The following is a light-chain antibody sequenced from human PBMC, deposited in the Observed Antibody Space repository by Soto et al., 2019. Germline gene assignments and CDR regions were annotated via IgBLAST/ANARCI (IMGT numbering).Light chain of an antibody. CDR3: QSYDSSLSGHVV. CDR2: GNS. Sequence: QSVLTQPPSVSGAPGQRVTISCTGSSSNIGAGYDVHWYQQLPGTAPKLLIYGNSNRPSGVPDRFSGSKSGTSASLAITGLQAEHEADYYCQSYDSSLSGHVVFGGGTKLTVL. CDR1: SSNIGAGYD. V-gene: IGLV1-40*01. J-gene: IGLJ2*01.